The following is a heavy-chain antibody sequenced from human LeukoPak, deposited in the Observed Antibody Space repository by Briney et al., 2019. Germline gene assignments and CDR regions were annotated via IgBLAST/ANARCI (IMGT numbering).Heavy chain of an antibody. D-gene: IGHD6-19*01. CDR3: ARDPRIAVAGT. CDR2: IYYSGST. J-gene: IGHJ5*02. V-gene: IGHV4-39*07. CDR1: GGSISSSSYY. Sequence: NPSETLSLTCTVSGGSISSSSYYWGWIRQPPGKGLEWIGSIYYSGSTCYNPSLKSRVTISVDTSKNQFSLKLSSVTAADTAVYYCARDPRIAVAGTWGQGTLVTVSS.